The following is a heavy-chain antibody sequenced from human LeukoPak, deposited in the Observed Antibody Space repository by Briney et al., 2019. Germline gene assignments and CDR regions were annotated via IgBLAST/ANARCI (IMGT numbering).Heavy chain of an antibody. CDR3: AKDQNYHHTNPTN. CDR1: GFTFSSYA. D-gene: IGHD1-7*01. Sequence: PGGSLRLSCAASGFTFSSYAMSWVRQAPGKGLEWVSAISGSGGSTYYADSVKGRFTISRDNSKNALYLQMSSLRAEDTAVYYCAKDQNYHHTNPTNWGQGTLVTVSS. V-gene: IGHV3-23*01. CDR2: ISGSGGST. J-gene: IGHJ4*02.